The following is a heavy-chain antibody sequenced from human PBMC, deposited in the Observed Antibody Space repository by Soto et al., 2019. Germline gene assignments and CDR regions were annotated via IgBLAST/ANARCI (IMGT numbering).Heavy chain of an antibody. Sequence: ASVKVSCKASGYTFTSYGITWVRQDTGQGLEWMGWISAYNGNTNYAQKLQGRVTMTTDTSTSTAYMELGSLRSDDTAVYYCARTPGSGSYLSFDYWGQGTLVTVSS. CDR2: ISAYNGNT. D-gene: IGHD1-26*01. V-gene: IGHV1-18*01. CDR3: ARTPGSGSYLSFDY. J-gene: IGHJ4*02. CDR1: GYTFTSYG.